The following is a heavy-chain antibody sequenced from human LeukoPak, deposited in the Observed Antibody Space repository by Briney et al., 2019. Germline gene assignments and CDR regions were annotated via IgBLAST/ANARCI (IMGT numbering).Heavy chain of an antibody. Sequence: GGSLRLSCAASGFTLSSGVTFGNYGMHWIRQAPGKGLEWVAVISYDGSNKYYADSVKGRFTISRDNSKNTLYLQMNSLRAEDTAVYYCARELYSSSWPAMILDPWGQGTLVTVSS. CDR1: GFTLSSGVTFGNYG. CDR3: ARELYSSSWPAMILDP. CDR2: ISYDGSNK. D-gene: IGHD6-13*01. J-gene: IGHJ5*02. V-gene: IGHV3-30*03.